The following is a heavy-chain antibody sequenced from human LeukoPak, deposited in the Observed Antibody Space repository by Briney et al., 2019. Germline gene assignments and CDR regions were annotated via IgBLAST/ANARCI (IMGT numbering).Heavy chain of an antibody. J-gene: IGHJ6*03. CDR3: ARVGLLWFGDYYMDV. CDR2: IYYSGST. D-gene: IGHD3-10*01. CDR1: GGSISSYY. Sequence: SETLSLTCTVSGGSISSYYWSWIRQPPGKGLEWIGYIYYSGSTNYNPSLKSRVTISVDTSRNQSSLKLSSVTAADTAVYYCARVGLLWFGDYYMDVWGKGTTVTISS. V-gene: IGHV4-59*12.